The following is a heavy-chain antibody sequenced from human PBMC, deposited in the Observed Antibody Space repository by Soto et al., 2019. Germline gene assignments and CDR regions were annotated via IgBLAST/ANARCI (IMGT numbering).Heavy chain of an antibody. D-gene: IGHD3-10*01. Sequence: SETLSLTCTVSGGSISSYYWSWIRQPPGKGLEWIGYIYYSGSTNYNPSLKSRVTISVDTSKNQFSLKLSSVTAADTAVYYCARVPYGAYGSGSYYFDYWGQGTLVTVSS. J-gene: IGHJ4*02. V-gene: IGHV4-59*01. CDR2: IYYSGST. CDR1: GGSISSYY. CDR3: ARVPYGAYGSGSYYFDY.